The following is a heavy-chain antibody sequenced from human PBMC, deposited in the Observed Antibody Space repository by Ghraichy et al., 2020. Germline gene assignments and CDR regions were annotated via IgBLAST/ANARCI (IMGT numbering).Heavy chain of an antibody. J-gene: IGHJ4*02. D-gene: IGHD3-22*01. CDR3: AKASYDSTTNYWGRFEDY. CDR2: ISNDGSNK. V-gene: IGHV3-30*18. CDR1: GFTFSSYG. Sequence: ALRLSCAASGFTFSSYGMHWVRQAPGKGLEWVAVISNDGSNKYYADSVKGRFTISRDNSKNTLYLQMSSLRAEDTAVYYCAKASYDSTTNYWGRFEDYWGQGTLVTVSS.